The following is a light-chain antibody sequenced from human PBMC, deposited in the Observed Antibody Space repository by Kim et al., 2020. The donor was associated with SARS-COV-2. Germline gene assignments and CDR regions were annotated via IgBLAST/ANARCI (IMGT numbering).Light chain of an antibody. CDR3: CSYAGSSTWV. CDR1: SSDVGSYNL. Sequence: GPSIPISCTGTSSDVGSYNLVPWYQQHPGKAPKLMIYEGSKRPSGVPNRFSGSKSGNTASLTISGLQAEDEADYYCCSYAGSSTWVFGGGTKLTVL. J-gene: IGLJ3*02. CDR2: EGS. V-gene: IGLV2-23*01.